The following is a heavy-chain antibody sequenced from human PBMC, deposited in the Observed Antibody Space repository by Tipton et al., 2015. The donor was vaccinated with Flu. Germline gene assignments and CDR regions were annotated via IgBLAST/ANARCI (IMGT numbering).Heavy chain of an antibody. Sequence: TLSLTCTVSGDSISRGSYYYNWIRQRAGEGLEWIGRIYTNANTNYKASLKSRVTISIDRSRNQLSLKLSSLTAADTAVYFCVRRDYSNYVSDPKNWFDSWGQGTLVTVSS. J-gene: IGHJ5*01. CDR3: VRRDYSNYVSDPKNWFDS. V-gene: IGHV4-61*02. CDR2: IYTNANT. D-gene: IGHD4-11*01. CDR1: GDSISRGSYY.